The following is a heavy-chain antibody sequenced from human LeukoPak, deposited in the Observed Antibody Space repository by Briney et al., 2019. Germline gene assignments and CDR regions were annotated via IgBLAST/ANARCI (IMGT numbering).Heavy chain of an antibody. D-gene: IGHD3-3*01. V-gene: IGHV1-69*13. Sequence: SVKVSCKASGGTFSSYAISWVRQAPGQGLEWMGGIIPIFGTANYAQKFQGRVTITADDSTSTAYMELSSLRSEDTAVYYCARDGLRFLYGMDVWGQGTTVTVSS. CDR3: ARDGLRFLYGMDV. CDR2: IIPIFGTA. CDR1: GGTFSSYA. J-gene: IGHJ6*02.